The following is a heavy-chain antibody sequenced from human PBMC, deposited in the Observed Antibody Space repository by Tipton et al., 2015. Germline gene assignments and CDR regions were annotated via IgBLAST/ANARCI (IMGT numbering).Heavy chain of an antibody. Sequence: SLRLSCAAPGFTFDDYAMHWVRQAPGKGLEWVSGISWNSGSIGYADSVKGRFTISRDNAKNSLYLQMNSLRAEDTALYYCAKDVYASSGWDYYYHYYGMDVWGQGTTVTVSS. CDR1: GFTFDDYA. CDR3: AKDVYASSGWDYYYHYYGMDV. V-gene: IGHV3-9*01. J-gene: IGHJ6*02. CDR2: ISWNSGSI. D-gene: IGHD6-19*01.